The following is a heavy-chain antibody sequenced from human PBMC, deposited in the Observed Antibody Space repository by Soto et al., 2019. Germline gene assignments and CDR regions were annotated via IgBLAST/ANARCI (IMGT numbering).Heavy chain of an antibody. CDR1: GGSISSYY. V-gene: IGHV4-59*01. Sequence: SETLSLTCTVAGGSISSYYWSLIRQPPGKGLEWIGYIYYSGSTNYNPSLKSRVTISVDTSKNQFSLKLSSVTAADTAVYYCARTIVGATGHYYYYYGMDVWGQGTTVTVSS. CDR3: ARTIVGATGHYYYYYGMDV. D-gene: IGHD1-26*01. J-gene: IGHJ6*02. CDR2: IYYSGST.